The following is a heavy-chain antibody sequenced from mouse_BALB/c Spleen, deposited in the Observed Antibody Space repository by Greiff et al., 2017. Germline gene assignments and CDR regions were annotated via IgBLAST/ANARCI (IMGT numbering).Heavy chain of an antibody. Sequence: VQLQQSGPGLVAPSQSLSITCAVSGFSLTGYGVTWVRQPPGKGLEWLGMIWGDGSTDYNSALKSRLSISKDNSKSQVFLQMISLQTDDTARYYCAREGDYGSSYAMDYWGQGTSVTVSS. CDR2: IWGDGST. CDR1: GFSLTGYG. D-gene: IGHD1-1*01. J-gene: IGHJ4*01. V-gene: IGHV2-6-7*01. CDR3: AREGDYGSSYAMDY.